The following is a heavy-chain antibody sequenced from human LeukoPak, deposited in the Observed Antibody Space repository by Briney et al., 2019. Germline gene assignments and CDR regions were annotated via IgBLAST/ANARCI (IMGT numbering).Heavy chain of an antibody. CDR1: GFTFSSYS. D-gene: IGHD3-22*01. V-gene: IGHV3-21*01. J-gene: IGHJ4*02. CDR2: ISSSSYI. CDR3: ARDVDYYDSSGYSYYFDY. Sequence: PGGSLRLSCAASGFTFSSYSMTWVRQAPGKGLEWVSSISSSSYIYYADSVKGRFTISRDNAKNSLYLQMNSLRAEDTAVYYCARDVDYYDSSGYSYYFDYWGQGTLVTVSS.